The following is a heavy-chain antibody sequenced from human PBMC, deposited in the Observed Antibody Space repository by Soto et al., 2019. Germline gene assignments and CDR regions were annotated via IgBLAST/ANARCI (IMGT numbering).Heavy chain of an antibody. CDR3: AKDQSQLVSYP. D-gene: IGHD6-13*01. J-gene: IGHJ5*02. CDR1: GFTFSSYA. V-gene: IGHV3-23*01. Sequence: GESLKISCAASGFTFSSYAMSWVRQAPGKGLEWVSAISGSGGSTYYADSVKGRFTISRDNSKNTLYLQMNSLRAEDTAVYYCAKDQSQLVSYPWGQGTLVTVSS. CDR2: ISGSGGST.